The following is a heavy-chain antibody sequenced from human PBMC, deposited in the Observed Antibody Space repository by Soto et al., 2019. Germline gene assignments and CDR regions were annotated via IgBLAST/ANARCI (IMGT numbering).Heavy chain of an antibody. Sequence: GGSLRLSCAASGFTVSSNYMSWVRQAPGKGLEWVSVIYSGGSTYYADSVKGRFTISRDNSKNTLYLQMNSLRAEDTAVYYCARAHGGWAINWFDPWGQGTLVTVSS. J-gene: IGHJ5*02. CDR3: ARAHGGWAINWFDP. D-gene: IGHD6-19*01. CDR1: GFTVSSNY. V-gene: IGHV3-53*01. CDR2: IYSGGST.